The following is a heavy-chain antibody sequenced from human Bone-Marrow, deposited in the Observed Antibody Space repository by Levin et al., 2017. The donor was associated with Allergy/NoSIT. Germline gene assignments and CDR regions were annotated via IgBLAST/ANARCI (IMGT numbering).Heavy chain of an antibody. CDR1: GFTFSDHY. CDR3: ARVVVVAATSYYFDY. J-gene: IGHJ4*02. D-gene: IGHD2-15*01. Sequence: SCAASGFTFSDHYMDWVRQAPGKGLEWVGRTRNKANSYTTEYAASVKGRFTISRDDSKNSLYLQMNSLKTEDTAVYYCARVVVVAATSYYFDYWGQGTLVTVSS. CDR2: TRNKANSYTT. V-gene: IGHV3-72*01.